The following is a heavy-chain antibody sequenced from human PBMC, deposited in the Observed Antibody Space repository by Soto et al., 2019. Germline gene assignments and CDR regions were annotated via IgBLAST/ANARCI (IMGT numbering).Heavy chain of an antibody. CDR3: ARDQGGDLDY. D-gene: IGHD2-21*01. CDR2: IYYSGST. Sequence: SETLSLTCTVSGGSISSSNYYWGWIRQPPGKGLEWIGSIYYSGSTYYNPSLKSRVTISVDTSKNQFSLNLAAVTAADTAMYYCARDQGGDLDYWGQGTLVTVSS. J-gene: IGHJ4*02. CDR1: GGSISSSNYY. V-gene: IGHV4-39*07.